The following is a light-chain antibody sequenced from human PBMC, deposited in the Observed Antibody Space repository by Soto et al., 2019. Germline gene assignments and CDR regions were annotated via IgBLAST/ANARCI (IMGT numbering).Light chain of an antibody. CDR2: GAS. Sequence: EIVLTQSPGTLSLSPGERATLSCRASQSVSSSYLAWYQQKPGQAPRLLIYGASSRPTGIPDRFSGSGSGTDFTLTISRLEPEDFAVYYCQQYVSSPYTFGQGTKLEIK. J-gene: IGKJ2*01. CDR3: QQYVSSPYT. V-gene: IGKV3-20*01. CDR1: QSVSSSY.